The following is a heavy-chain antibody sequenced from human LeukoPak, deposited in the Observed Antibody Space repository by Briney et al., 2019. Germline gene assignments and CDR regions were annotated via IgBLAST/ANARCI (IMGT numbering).Heavy chain of an antibody. CDR2: IKQDGSAK. CDR3: ARDPRSSWYRAIDY. J-gene: IGHJ4*02. V-gene: IGHV3-7*01. D-gene: IGHD6-13*01. Sequence: GGSLRLSCAASGFTFSQYSMSWVRQAPGKGLEGVANIKQDGSAKYYVDSVKGRFTISRDDSKNSLYLQMDSLRAEDTAVYYCARDPRSSWYRAIDYGGQGSLVTVYS. CDR1: GFTFSQYS.